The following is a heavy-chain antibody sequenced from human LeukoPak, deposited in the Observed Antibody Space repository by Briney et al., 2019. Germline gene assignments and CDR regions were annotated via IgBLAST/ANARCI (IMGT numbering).Heavy chain of an antibody. CDR2: IKEDGSET. J-gene: IGHJ6*03. Sequence: GGSLRLSCVASGFTFSSYWLTWVRQSPGKGLEWVANIKEDGSETYYADSVKGRFTISRDNAKNSLYLQMNSLRAEDTAVYYCTTGMVKPPSPITMVRDSPFYYYYYYMDVWGKGTTVTVSS. CDR1: GFTFSSYW. V-gene: IGHV3-7*03. CDR3: TTGMVKPPSPITMVRDSPFYYYYYYMDV. D-gene: IGHD3-10*01.